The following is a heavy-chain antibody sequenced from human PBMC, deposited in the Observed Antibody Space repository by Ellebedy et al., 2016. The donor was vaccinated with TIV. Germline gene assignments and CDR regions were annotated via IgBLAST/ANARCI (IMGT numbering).Heavy chain of an antibody. Sequence: SGPTLVKPTQTLTLTCTFSGFSLSTSGMCVSWIRQPPGKALEWLALIDWDDDKYYSTSLKTRLTVSKDTSKNQVVLTMTNMDPVDTATYYCARNLYRRSYYGMDVWGQGTTVTVSS. CDR1: GFSLSTSGMC. CDR3: ARNLYRRSYYGMDV. V-gene: IGHV2-70*01. D-gene: IGHD2-2*02. CDR2: IDWDDDK. J-gene: IGHJ6*02.